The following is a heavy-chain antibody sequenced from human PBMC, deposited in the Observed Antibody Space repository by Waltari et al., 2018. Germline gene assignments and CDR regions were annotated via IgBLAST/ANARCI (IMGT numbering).Heavy chain of an antibody. CDR1: GGTFSSYA. CDR3: ARGGKWELLQYYYYYMDV. V-gene: IGHV1-69*04. J-gene: IGHJ6*03. CDR2: VLPHLGIA. D-gene: IGHD1-26*01. Sequence: QVQLVQSGAEVKKPGSSVKVSCMASGGTFSSYAISWVRQAPGQGLEWMGGVLPHLGIAKHAPKFQRRVTSTAAESTSTAYMELRSLGSADTAVYYCARGGKWELLQYYYYYMDVWGKGTTVTVSS.